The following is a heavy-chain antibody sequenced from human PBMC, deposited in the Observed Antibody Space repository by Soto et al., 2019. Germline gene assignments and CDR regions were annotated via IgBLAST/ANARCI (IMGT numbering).Heavy chain of an antibody. CDR2: IYYSGST. Sequence: SETLSLTCTVSGGSISSYYWSWIRQPPGKGLEWIGYIYYSGSTNYNPSLKSRVTISVDTSKNQFSLKLSSVTAADTAVYYCARAGDDSSGYYYEVNYWGQGTLVTVSS. CDR3: ARAGDDSSGYYYEVNY. V-gene: IGHV4-59*01. D-gene: IGHD3-22*01. J-gene: IGHJ4*02. CDR1: GGSISSYY.